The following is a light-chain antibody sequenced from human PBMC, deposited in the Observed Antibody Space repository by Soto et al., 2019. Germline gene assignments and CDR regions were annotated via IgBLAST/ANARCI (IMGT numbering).Light chain of an antibody. V-gene: IGKV1-27*01. CDR3: QRYGQDPWT. CDR1: QDIGNS. Sequence: DLQMTQSPSSLSASVGDRVTITCRASQDIGNSLAWFQQRPGKVPEILIYAAYTLHSGAPSRFSGSGSGTDFTLTISSLQPEDVATYYCQRYGQDPWTFGQGTKVQIK. CDR2: AAY. J-gene: IGKJ1*01.